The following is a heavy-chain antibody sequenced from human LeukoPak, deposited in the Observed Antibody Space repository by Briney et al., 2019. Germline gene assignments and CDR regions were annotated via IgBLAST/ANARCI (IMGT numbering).Heavy chain of an antibody. CDR2: TNSGGTTT. D-gene: IGHD3-10*02. CDR1: GFPFSDFS. CDR3: AKQSYARSLGE. J-gene: IGHJ4*02. V-gene: IGHV3-23*01. Sequence: GGSLRLSCATSGFPFSDFSMTWVRQAPGKGLEWISTTNSGGTTTYYAESVKGRFTISRDNFKNALYLQMSSLKVEDTAIYYCAKQSYARSLGEGGPGTLVTVSS.